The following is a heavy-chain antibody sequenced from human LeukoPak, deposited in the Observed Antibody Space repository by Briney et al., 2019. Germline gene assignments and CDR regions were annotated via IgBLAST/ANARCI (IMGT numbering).Heavy chain of an antibody. CDR3: ARDLGILWFDP. CDR2: IYTSGST. D-gene: IGHD1-1*01. J-gene: IGHJ5*02. CDR1: GGSISSGSYY. V-gene: IGHV4-61*02. Sequence: SETLPLTCTVSGGSISSGSYYWSWIRQPAGKGLEWIGRIYTSGSTNYNPSLKSRVTISVDTSKNQFSLKLSSVTAADTAVYYCARDLGILWFDPWGQGTLVTVSS.